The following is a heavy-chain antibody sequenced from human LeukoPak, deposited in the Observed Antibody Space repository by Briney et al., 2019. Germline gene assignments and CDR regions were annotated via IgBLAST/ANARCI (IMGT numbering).Heavy chain of an antibody. CDR3: ARHTPVGATSFDY. Sequence: PSETLSLTCTVSGGSISSYYWSWIRQPPGKGLEWIGYIYYSGSTNYNPSLKSRVTISVDTSKNQFSLKLSSLTAAETAVYYCARHTPVGATSFDYWGQGTLVTVSS. CDR2: IYYSGST. V-gene: IGHV4-59*08. CDR1: GGSISSYY. D-gene: IGHD1-26*01. J-gene: IGHJ4*02.